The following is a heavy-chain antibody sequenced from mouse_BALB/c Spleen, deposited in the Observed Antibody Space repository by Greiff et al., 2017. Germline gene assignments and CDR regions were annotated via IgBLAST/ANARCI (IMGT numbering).Heavy chain of an antibody. CDR2: ISNLAYSI. V-gene: IGHV5-15*02. J-gene: IGHJ4*01. CDR1: GFTFSDYG. CDR3: ARHAMDY. Sequence: EVQGVESGGGLVQPGGSRKLSCAASGFTFSDYGMAWVRQAPGKGPEWVAFISNLAYSIYYADTVTGRFTISRENAKNTLYLEMSSLRSEDTAMYYCARHAMDYWGQGTSVTVSS.